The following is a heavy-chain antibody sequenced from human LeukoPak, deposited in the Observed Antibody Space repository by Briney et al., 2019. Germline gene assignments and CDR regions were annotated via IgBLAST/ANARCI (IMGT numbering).Heavy chain of an antibody. D-gene: IGHD1-1*01. CDR2: INPNSGGT. V-gene: IGHV1-2*06. J-gene: IGHJ4*02. CDR1: GYTFTGYY. Sequence: ASVKVSCKASGYTFTGYYMHWVRQAPGQGLEWMGRINPNSGGTNYAQKLQGRVTMTTDTSTSTAYMELRSLRSDDTAVYYCARDDRNGAALDYWGQGTLVTVSS. CDR3: ARDDRNGAALDY.